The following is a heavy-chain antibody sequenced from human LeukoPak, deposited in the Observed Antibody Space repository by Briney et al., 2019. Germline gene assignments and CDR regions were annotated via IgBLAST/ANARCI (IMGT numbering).Heavy chain of an antibody. CDR2: IYYSGST. CDR1: GGSISSSSYY. J-gene: IGHJ4*02. CDR3: ARNLRSGLVRGVTNADY. D-gene: IGHD3-10*01. Sequence: SETLSLTCTVSGGSISSSSYYWGWIRQPPGKGLEWIGSIYYSGSTYYNPSLKSRVTISVDTSKNQFSLKLSSVTAADTAVYYCARNLRSGLVRGVTNADYWGQGTLVTVSS. V-gene: IGHV4-39*07.